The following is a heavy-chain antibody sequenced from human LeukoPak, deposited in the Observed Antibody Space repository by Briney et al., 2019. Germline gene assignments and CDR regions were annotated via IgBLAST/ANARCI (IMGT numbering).Heavy chain of an antibody. CDR1: GGSISSYY. D-gene: IGHD1-1*01. J-gene: IGHJ5*02. CDR2: IYYSGST. Sequence: PSETLSLTCTVSGGSISSYYWSWIRQPPGKGLEWIGYIYYSGSTNYNPSLKSRVTISVDASKNQFSLKLSSVTAADTAVYYCARELLAGYEYNWFDPWGQGALVTVSS. CDR3: ARELLAGYEYNWFDP. V-gene: IGHV4-59*01.